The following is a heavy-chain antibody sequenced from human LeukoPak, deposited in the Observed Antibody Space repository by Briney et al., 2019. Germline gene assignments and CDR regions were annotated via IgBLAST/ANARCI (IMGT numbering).Heavy chain of an antibody. CDR2: IRGKAYGGTT. J-gene: IGHJ4*02. D-gene: IGHD2-21*02. CDR3: TRDSSPPWDMVTAILH. CDR1: GFTFGDYP. V-gene: IGHV3-49*03. Sequence: GGSPRLSCTASGFTFGDYPMSWFRQAPGKGLEWVGFIRGKAYGGTTEYAASVKGRFTISRDDSKSIAYLQMNSLKTEDTAVYYCTRDSSPPWDMVTAILHWGQGTLVTVSS.